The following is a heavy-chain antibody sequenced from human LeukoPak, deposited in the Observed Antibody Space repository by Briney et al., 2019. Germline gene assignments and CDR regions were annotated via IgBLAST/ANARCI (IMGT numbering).Heavy chain of an antibody. D-gene: IGHD3-9*01. CDR1: GFTFSSYA. CDR2: ISGSGGST. V-gene: IGHV3-23*01. J-gene: IGHJ6*02. CDR3: AKDHSLRYFDWEGDRTTNMDV. Sequence: GGSLRLSCAASGFTFSSYAMSWVRQAPGKGLEWVSAISGSGGSTYYADSVKGRFTISGDNSKNTLYLQMNSLRAEDTAVYYCAKDHSLRYFDWEGDRTTNMDVWGQGTTVTVSS.